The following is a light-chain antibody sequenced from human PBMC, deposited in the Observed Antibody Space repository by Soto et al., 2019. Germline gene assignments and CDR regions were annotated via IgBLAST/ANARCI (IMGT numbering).Light chain of an antibody. J-gene: IGLJ1*01. Sequence: QSVLTQPPSASGSPGQSVTISCTGTSSDVGGYNYVSWYQQHPGKAPKLMIYEVSKRPSGFPDRFSGSKSGNTSFLTVSGLQAEDEAYYYCNSYAVSNTLYVFGTGTKLTVL. CDR1: SSDVGGYNY. CDR2: EVS. CDR3: NSYAVSNTLYV. V-gene: IGLV2-8*01.